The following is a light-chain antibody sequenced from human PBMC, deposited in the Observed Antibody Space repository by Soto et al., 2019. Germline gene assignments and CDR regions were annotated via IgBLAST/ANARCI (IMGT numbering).Light chain of an antibody. Sequence: DIQMTQSPSTLSASVGDRVTITCRASQSISTWLAWYQQKTGKAPHLLIYKASSLQSGVPSRFSGSGSGTEFTLTINSLQPDDFATYYCQQYNSYPLTFGGGTRVEIE. V-gene: IGKV1-5*03. CDR3: QQYNSYPLT. J-gene: IGKJ4*01. CDR1: QSISTW. CDR2: KAS.